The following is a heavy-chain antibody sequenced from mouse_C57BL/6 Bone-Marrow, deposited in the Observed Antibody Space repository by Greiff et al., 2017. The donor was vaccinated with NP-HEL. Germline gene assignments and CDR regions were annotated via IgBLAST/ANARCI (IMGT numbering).Heavy chain of an antibody. D-gene: IGHD2-5*01. CDR3: ARNSNYGDRYYFDY. J-gene: IGHJ2*01. CDR1: GYTFTDYY. Sequence: VQRVESGPELVKPGASVKISCKASGYTFTDYYINWVKQRPGQGLEWIGWIFPGSGTTYYNEKFKGKATLTVDKSSSTAYMLRSSLTSEDSAVYFCARNSNYGDRYYFDYWGQGTTLTVSS. CDR2: IFPGSGTT. V-gene: IGHV1-75*01.